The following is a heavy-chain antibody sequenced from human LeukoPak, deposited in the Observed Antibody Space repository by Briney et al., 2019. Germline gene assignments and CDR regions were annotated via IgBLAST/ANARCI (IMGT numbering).Heavy chain of an antibody. CDR2: IYYSGRT. Sequence: PSETLSLTCSVSGGSISSSSYYWGWIRQPPGKGLEWIGSIYYSGRTYYNPSLKSRVTISVDTSKHQFSLKLSSVTAADTAVYYCARGGEYGSGSYYKYWGQGTLVTVSS. V-gene: IGHV4-39*01. J-gene: IGHJ4*02. CDR3: ARGGEYGSGSYYKY. D-gene: IGHD3-10*01. CDR1: GGSISSSSYY.